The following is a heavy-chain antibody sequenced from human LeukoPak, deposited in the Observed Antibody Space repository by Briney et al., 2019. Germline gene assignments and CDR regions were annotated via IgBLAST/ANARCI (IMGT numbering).Heavy chain of an antibody. CDR3: ARGEYQLLSLYYYYGMDV. J-gene: IGHJ6*02. CDR1: RFTFSSYS. V-gene: IGHV3-21*01. CDR2: ISSSSSYI. D-gene: IGHD2-2*01. Sequence: GGSLRLSCAASRFTFSSYSMNWVRQAPGKGLEWVSSISSSSSYIYYADSVKGRFTISRDNAKNSLYLQMNSLRAEDTAVYHCARGEYQLLSLYYYYGMDVWGQGTTVTVSS.